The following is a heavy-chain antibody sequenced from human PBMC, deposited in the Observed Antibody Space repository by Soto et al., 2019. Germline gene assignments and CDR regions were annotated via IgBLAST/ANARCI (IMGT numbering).Heavy chain of an antibody. CDR1: GFTFSSYG. Sequence: GGSLRLSCAASGFTFSSYGMHWVRQAPGKGLEWVAIISYDGSNKYYADSVKGRFTISRDNSKNTLYLQMNSLRAEDTAVYYCAKDSGPYCSGGSCYFYYYYYGMDVWGQGTTGTVSS. D-gene: IGHD2-15*01. CDR2: ISYDGSNK. V-gene: IGHV3-30*18. CDR3: AKDSGPYCSGGSCYFYYYYYGMDV. J-gene: IGHJ6*02.